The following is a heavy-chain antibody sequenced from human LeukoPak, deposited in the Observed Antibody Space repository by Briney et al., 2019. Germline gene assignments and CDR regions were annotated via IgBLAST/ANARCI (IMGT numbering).Heavy chain of an antibody. CDR1: GGSVSSGSYH. Sequence: PSETLSLTCIVFGGSVSSGSYHWSWIRQPPGKGLEWIGYIYYSGSTNYNPSLKSRVTISVDTSKNHFSLKLSSVTAADTAVYYCARARYYFDYWGQGTLVTVSS. CDR3: ARARYYFDY. V-gene: IGHV4-61*01. CDR2: IYYSGST. J-gene: IGHJ4*02.